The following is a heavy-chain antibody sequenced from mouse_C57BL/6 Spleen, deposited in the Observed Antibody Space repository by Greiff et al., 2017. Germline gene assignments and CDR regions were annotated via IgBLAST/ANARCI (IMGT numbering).Heavy chain of an antibody. J-gene: IGHJ3*01. CDR1: GYSFTGYF. CDR3: ANDYGSGSWFAY. V-gene: IGHV1-20*01. Sequence: VQLQQSGPELVKPGDSVKISCKASGYSFTGYFMNWVMQSHGKSLGWIGRINPYNGDTFYNQKFKGKATLTVDKSSSTAHMELRSLTSEDSAVYYCANDYGSGSWFAYWGQGTLVTVSA. CDR2: INPYNGDT. D-gene: IGHD1-1*01.